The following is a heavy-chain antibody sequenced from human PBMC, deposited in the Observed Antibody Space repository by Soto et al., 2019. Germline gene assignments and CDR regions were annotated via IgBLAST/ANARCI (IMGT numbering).Heavy chain of an antibody. V-gene: IGHV3-23*01. CDR1: GFSFNTYW. D-gene: IGHD2-2*02. Sequence: GGSLRLSCAASGFSFNTYWMSWVRQAPGKGLEWVSTISGSGGSTYDADSVKGRFTISRDNSKNTLYLQMNSLRAEDTAVYYCAKDRGSGSTRWYNGWFDPWGQGTLVTVSS. CDR2: ISGSGGST. J-gene: IGHJ5*02. CDR3: AKDRGSGSTRWYNGWFDP.